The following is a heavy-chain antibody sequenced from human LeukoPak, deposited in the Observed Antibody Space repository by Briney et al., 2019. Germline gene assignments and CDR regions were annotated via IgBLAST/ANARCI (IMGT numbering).Heavy chain of an antibody. CDR1: GGPFSGYY. V-gene: IGHV4-34*01. CDR2: ISHSGST. CDR3: ARETVLPAAKGLFVP. J-gene: IGHJ5*02. D-gene: IGHD2-2*01. Sequence: SETLSLTCAVSGGPFSGYYWSWIRQPPGKGLEWIGEISHSGSTNYNPSFKSRVTISVDTSKNQFAQKLSSGTGADTAVYCCARETVLPAAKGLFVPWRQGTMVTVYS.